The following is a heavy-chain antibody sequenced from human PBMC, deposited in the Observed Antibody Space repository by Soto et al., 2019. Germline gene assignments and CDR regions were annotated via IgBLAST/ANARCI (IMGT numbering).Heavy chain of an antibody. V-gene: IGHV4-34*01. CDR1: GGSFSGYD. D-gene: IGHD3-9*01. CDR2: INHSGST. Sequence: SETLSLTCAVEGGSFSGYDWSWIRQPPGKGLEWIGEINHSGSTNYNPSLKSRVTISVDTSKNSLYLQMNSLRAEDTAVYYCARKGPYYDILTGYYAPLDYWGQGTLVTVSS. J-gene: IGHJ4*02. CDR3: ARKGPYYDILTGYYAPLDY.